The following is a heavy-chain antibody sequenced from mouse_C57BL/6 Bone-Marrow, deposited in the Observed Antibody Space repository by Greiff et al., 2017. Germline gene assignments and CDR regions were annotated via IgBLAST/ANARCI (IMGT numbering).Heavy chain of an antibody. Sequence: VQLQQPGAELVKPGASVKLSCKASGYTFTSYWMHWVKQRPGQGLEWIGMIHPNSGSTNYNEKFKSKATLTVAKSSSTAYMQLSSLTAEHSAVYYWAREYYGSRSPFAYWGQGTTLTVSS. CDR2: IHPNSGST. D-gene: IGHD1-1*01. CDR3: AREYYGSRSPFAY. V-gene: IGHV1-64*01. CDR1: GYTFTSYW. J-gene: IGHJ2*01.